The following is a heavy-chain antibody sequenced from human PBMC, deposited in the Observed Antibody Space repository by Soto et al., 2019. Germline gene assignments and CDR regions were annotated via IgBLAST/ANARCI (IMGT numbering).Heavy chain of an antibody. CDR2: INTDGIST. D-gene: IGHD6-25*01. V-gene: IGHV3-74*01. J-gene: IGHJ3*02. Sequence: VHLVESGGGLVQPGGSLRLSCAASGFTFSSHWMHWVRQAPGKGLMWVSRINTDGISTTYADSGKGRFTISRDNAKNTLSLQMNSLTADDTAVYYCVRDSQRAFDIWGQGTMVNVSS. CDR1: GFTFSSHW. CDR3: VRDSQRAFDI.